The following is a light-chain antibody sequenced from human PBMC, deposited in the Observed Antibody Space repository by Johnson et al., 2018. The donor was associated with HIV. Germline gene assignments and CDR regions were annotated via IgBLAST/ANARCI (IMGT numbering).Light chain of an antibody. J-gene: IGLJ1*01. CDR3: GTWASSLSAAYV. Sequence: QSVFTQPPSVSAAPGQKVTISCSGSSSNIGNNYVSWYQQLPGTAPKLLIYDNNKRPSGIPDRFSGSKSGTSASLGITGLQTGDEADYYCGTWASSLSAAYVFGTGTKVTVL. CDR2: DNN. CDR1: SSNIGNNY. V-gene: IGLV1-51*01.